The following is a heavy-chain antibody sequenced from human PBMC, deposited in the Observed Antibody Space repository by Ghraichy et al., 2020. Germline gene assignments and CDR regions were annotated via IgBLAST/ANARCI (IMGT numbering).Heavy chain of an antibody. D-gene: IGHD6-6*01. Sequence: SQTLSLTCAVYGGSFSGYYWSWIRQPPGKGLEWIGEINHSGSTNYNPSLKSRVTISVDTSKNQFSLKLSSVTTADTAVYYCARRARGSSSSEFSFDYWGQGTLVTVSS. CDR3: ARRARGSSSSEFSFDY. CDR2: INHSGST. J-gene: IGHJ4*02. V-gene: IGHV4-34*01. CDR1: GGSFSGYY.